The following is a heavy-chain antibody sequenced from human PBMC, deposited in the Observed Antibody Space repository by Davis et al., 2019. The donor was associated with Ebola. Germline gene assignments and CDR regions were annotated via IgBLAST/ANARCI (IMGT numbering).Heavy chain of an antibody. CDR2: IIPIFGTP. CDR1: GDSFSSYA. V-gene: IGHV1-69*13. CDR3: VRDEDY. Sequence: SVKVSCKISGDSFSSYAIIWVRQAPGQGLEWMGGIIPIFGTPDYAQRFRDRVKITADASTSTAYMELSGLRSDDTALYFCVRDEDYWGQGTLVTVSS. J-gene: IGHJ4*02.